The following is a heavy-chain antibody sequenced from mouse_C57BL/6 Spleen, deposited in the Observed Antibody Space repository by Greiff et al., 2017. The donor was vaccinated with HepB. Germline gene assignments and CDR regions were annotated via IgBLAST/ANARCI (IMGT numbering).Heavy chain of an antibody. J-gene: IGHJ4*01. V-gene: IGHV1-15*01. CDR2: IDPETGGT. D-gene: IGHD1-1*01. CDR1: GYTFTDYE. CDR3: TREDYYGSAVYYYAMDY. Sequence: VQLQQSGAELVRPGASVTLSCKASGYTFTDYEMHWVKQTPVHGLEWIGAIDPETGGTAYNQKFKGKAILTADKSSSTAYMELRSLTSEDSAVYYCTREDYYGSAVYYYAMDYWGQGTSVTVSS.